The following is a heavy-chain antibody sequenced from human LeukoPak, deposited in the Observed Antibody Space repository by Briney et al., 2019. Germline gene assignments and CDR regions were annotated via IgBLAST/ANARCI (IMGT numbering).Heavy chain of an antibody. V-gene: IGHV3-21*01. J-gene: IGHJ4*02. CDR1: GFTFSTYT. CDR2: ISSSSSYI. Sequence: GGSLRLSCAASGFTFSTYTMNWVRQAPGKGLEWVSSISSSSSYIYYADSLKGRFTISRDNAKNTLYLQMSSLRAEDTAVYYCARETSGYYYKSYFDYWGQGTLVTVSS. D-gene: IGHD3-22*01. CDR3: ARETSGYYYKSYFDY.